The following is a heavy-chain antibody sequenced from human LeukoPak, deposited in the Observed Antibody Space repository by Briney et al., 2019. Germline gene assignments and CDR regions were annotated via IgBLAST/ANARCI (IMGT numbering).Heavy chain of an antibody. D-gene: IGHD2-2*01. Sequence: ASVKVSCKASGYILTNYLISWVRQAPGQGLEWMGWISAYNGNTNYAQKLQGRVTMTTDTSTSTAYMELRSLRSDDTAVYYCASNIVVVPAATYGMDVWGQGTTVTVSS. CDR3: ASNIVVVPAATYGMDV. V-gene: IGHV1-18*04. CDR1: GYILTNYL. CDR2: ISAYNGNT. J-gene: IGHJ6*02.